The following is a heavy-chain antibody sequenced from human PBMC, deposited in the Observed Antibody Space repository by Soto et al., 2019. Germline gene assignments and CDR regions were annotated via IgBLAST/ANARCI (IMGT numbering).Heavy chain of an antibody. J-gene: IGHJ4*02. Sequence: SETLSLTCTVSGGSISSGDYYWSWIRQPPGKGLEWIGYIYYSGSTYYNPSLKSRVTISVDTSKNQFSLKLSSVTAADTAVYYCAWADGDYLRPFDYWGQGTLVTVSS. CDR1: GGSISSGDYY. V-gene: IGHV4-30-4*01. D-gene: IGHD4-17*01. CDR3: AWADGDYLRPFDY. CDR2: IYYSGST.